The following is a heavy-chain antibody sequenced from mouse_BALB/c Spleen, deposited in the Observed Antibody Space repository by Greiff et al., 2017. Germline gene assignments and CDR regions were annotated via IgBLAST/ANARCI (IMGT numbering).Heavy chain of an antibody. V-gene: IGHV1-18*01. Sequence: VHVKQSGPELVKPGASVKIPCKASGYTFTDYNMDWVKQSHGKSLEWIGDINPNNGGTIYNQKFKGKATLTVDKSSSTAYMELRSLTSEDTAVYYCARHDGYWCFDVWGEGTTVTVSS. J-gene: IGHJ1*01. CDR2: INPNNGGT. CDR1: GYTFTDYN. D-gene: IGHD2-3*01. CDR3: ARHDGYWCFDV.